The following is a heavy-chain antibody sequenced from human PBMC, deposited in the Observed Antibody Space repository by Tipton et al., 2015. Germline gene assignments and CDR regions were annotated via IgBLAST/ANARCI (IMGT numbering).Heavy chain of an antibody. CDR1: GFDFNTHW. CDR3: ARGAKQFRCEGDY. V-gene: IGHV3-74*01. D-gene: IGHD4-11*01. Sequence: LRLSCAASGFDFNTHWIHWVRQAPGKGLMWVARIDGNGINTNYADSVKGRFTISRDNAQNTVHLQMDSLRVEDTAVYYCARGAKQFRCEGDYWGQGTLVTVSP. J-gene: IGHJ4*02. CDR2: IDGNGINT.